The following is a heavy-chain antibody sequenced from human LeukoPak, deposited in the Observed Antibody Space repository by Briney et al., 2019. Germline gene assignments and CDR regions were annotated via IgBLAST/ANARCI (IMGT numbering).Heavy chain of an antibody. Sequence: PSETLSLTCTVSGGSISSYYWNWIRQPPGKGLEWIGYIYYSGTTNYNPSLKSRVSMSVDTSKNQFSLKLSSVTAADTAVYYCARGGADDILTGYYPDYWGQGTLVTVSS. CDR3: ARGGADDILTGYYPDY. CDR1: GGSISSYY. V-gene: IGHV4-59*12. CDR2: IYYSGTT. D-gene: IGHD3-9*01. J-gene: IGHJ4*02.